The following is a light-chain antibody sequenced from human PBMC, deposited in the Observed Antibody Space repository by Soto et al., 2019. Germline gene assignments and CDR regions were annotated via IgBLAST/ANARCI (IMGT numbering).Light chain of an antibody. Sequence: QSVLTQPPSVSGAPGQSVTIPCTGTSSNIGAGYDVHWYQQLPRTAPKLLIYGNTNRPSGVPDRFSGSRSGTSASLAITGLQAEDEADYYCQAYDNRPRGSVVFGGGTKLTVL. CDR1: SSNIGAGYD. CDR2: GNT. J-gene: IGLJ2*01. CDR3: QAYDNRPRGSVV. V-gene: IGLV1-40*01.